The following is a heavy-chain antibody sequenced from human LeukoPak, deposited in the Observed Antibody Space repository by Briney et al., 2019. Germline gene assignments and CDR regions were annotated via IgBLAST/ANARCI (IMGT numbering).Heavy chain of an antibody. CDR1: GYTFTSYY. CDR3: ARALYDILTGSLSW. V-gene: IGHV1-46*01. J-gene: IGHJ4*02. Sequence: GASVKVSCKASGYTFTSYYIHWVRQAPGQGLAWMGIINLSAGSTSYAQKFQGRLTMTRDTSTSTVYMELSSLRSEDTAVYYCARALYDILTGSLSWWGQGTLVTVSS. CDR2: INLSAGST. D-gene: IGHD3-9*01.